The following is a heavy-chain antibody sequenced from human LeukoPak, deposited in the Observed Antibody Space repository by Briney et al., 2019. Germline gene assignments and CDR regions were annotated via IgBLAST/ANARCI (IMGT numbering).Heavy chain of an antibody. V-gene: IGHV4-34*01. J-gene: IGHJ6*03. CDR1: GGSFSGYY. D-gene: IGHD2-2*01. CDR3: ARDAVYCNSTSCYDYYYYYMDV. CDR2: IYHSGST. Sequence: SETLSLTCAVYGGSFSGYYWSWIRQPPGKGLEWIGSIYHSGSTYYNPSLKSRVTISVDTSKNQFSLKLSSVTAADTAVYYCARDAVYCNSTSCYDYYYYYMDVWGKGTTVTISS.